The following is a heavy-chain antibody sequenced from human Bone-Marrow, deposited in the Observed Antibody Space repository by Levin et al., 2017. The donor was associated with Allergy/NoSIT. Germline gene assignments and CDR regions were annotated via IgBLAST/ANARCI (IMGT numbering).Heavy chain of an antibody. CDR1: GFTFSSYA. D-gene: IGHD6-6*01. CDR2: IRGSGVGT. CDR3: AKDISSSWSTGDLDY. V-gene: IGHV3-23*01. Sequence: LPGGSLRLSCAASGFTFSSYAMSWVRQAPGKGLEWVSGIRGSGVGTYYADSVKGRFTISRDNSKNTLYLQMKSLRAEDTAVYYCAKDISSSWSTGDLDYWGQGTQVTVSS. J-gene: IGHJ4*02.